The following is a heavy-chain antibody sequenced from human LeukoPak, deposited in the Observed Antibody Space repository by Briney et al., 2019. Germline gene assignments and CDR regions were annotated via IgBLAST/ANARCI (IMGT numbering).Heavy chain of an antibody. V-gene: IGHV3-23*01. CDR1: GFTFSSYA. J-gene: IGHJ4*02. CDR2: IVASGGST. CDR3: AKDAVAPGSGGDYFDV. D-gene: IGHD3-10*01. Sequence: GGSLRLSCAASGFTFSSYAMTWVRQAPGMGLEWVSTIVASGGSTYYADSVKGRFTISRDNSKNTLVLQMNRLRAEDTALYYCAKDAVAPGSGGDYFDVWGQGTLVAVSS.